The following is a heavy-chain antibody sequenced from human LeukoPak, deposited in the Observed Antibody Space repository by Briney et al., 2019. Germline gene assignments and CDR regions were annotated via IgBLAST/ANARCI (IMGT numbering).Heavy chain of an antibody. V-gene: IGHV3-7*01. J-gene: IGHJ3*02. CDR2: IKQDGSEK. D-gene: IGHD4-17*01. CDR1: GFTFSSYW. Sequence: GGSLRLSCAASGFTFSSYWMSWVRQAPGKGLEWVANIKQDGSEKYYVDSVKGRFTISRDNAKNSLYLQMNSLRAEDMAVYYCARAPNDYGDYEGAFDIWGQGTMVTVSS. CDR3: ARAPNDYGDYEGAFDI.